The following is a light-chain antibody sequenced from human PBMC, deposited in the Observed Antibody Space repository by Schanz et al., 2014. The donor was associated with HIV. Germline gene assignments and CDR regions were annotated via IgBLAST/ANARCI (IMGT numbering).Light chain of an antibody. CDR1: SSDVGSYNY. V-gene: IGLV2-8*01. CDR3: NSHAGSNTFL. Sequence: QSALTQPPSASGSPGQSVTISCTGSSSDVGSYNYVSWFQQRPGKAPKLMIYEVSKRPSGVPDRFSGSKSGNTASLTVSGLQAEDEADYYCNSHAGSNTFLFGGGTKLTVL. J-gene: IGLJ2*01. CDR2: EVS.